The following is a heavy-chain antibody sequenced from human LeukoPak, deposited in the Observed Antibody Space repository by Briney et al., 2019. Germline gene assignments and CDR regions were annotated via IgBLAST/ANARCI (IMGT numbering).Heavy chain of an antibody. V-gene: IGHV3-30*02. D-gene: IGHD1-26*01. CDR2: IRYDGSNK. J-gene: IGHJ3*02. Sequence: GGSLRLSCAASGFTFSSYGMHWVRQAPGKGLEGVAFIRYDGSNKYYADSVKGRFTISRDDSKNTLYLQMNGLRAEDTAVYYCAKDEGGGAFDIWGQGTMVTVSS. CDR1: GFTFSSYG. CDR3: AKDEGGGAFDI.